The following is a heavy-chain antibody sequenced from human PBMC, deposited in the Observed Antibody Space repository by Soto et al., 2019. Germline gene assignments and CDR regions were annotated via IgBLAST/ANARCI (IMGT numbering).Heavy chain of an antibody. CDR2: IIPIFGTA. J-gene: IGHJ4*02. CDR1: GGTFSRHA. D-gene: IGHD3-22*01. V-gene: IGHV1-69*01. Sequence: QVQLVQSGAEVRKPGSSVKVSCKASGGTFSRHAISWVRQAPGQGLEWMGGIIPIFGTANHAQKFQGRVKSIADESTSTVYMEVSSLRSEDTAMYYCARGWGYDSNDYYYAYWGQGTLVIVSS. CDR3: ARGWGYDSNDYYYAY.